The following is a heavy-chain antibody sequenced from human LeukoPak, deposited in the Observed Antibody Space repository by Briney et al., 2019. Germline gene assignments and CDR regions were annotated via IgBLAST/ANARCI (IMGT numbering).Heavy chain of an antibody. CDR2: VTGGGGNT. CDR3: AKDATLAVAGSYFNY. V-gene: IGHV3-23*01. J-gene: IGHJ4*02. Sequence: GGSLRLSCAASGFILTSYGMNWVRQAPGKGLEWVSGVTGGGGNTYYADSVKGRFTVSSDNSKNILYLEMSSLRSEDTATYYCAKDATLAVAGSYFNYWGQGALVTVSS. D-gene: IGHD6-19*01. CDR1: GFILTSYG.